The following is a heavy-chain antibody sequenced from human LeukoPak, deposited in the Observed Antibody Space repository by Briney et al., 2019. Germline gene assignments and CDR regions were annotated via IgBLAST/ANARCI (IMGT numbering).Heavy chain of an antibody. Sequence: SETLSLTCSVSDGSIRSYYWSWIWQPAGEGLEWIGRIYTTGSTNYNPSLKSRVTMSVDTSKNQFSLKLSSVTAADTAVYYCARVLSDRFAIFGVVIDTFDIWGQGTMVTASS. CDR2: IYTTGST. CDR1: DGSIRSYY. V-gene: IGHV4-4*07. D-gene: IGHD3-3*01. J-gene: IGHJ3*02. CDR3: ARVLSDRFAIFGVVIDTFDI.